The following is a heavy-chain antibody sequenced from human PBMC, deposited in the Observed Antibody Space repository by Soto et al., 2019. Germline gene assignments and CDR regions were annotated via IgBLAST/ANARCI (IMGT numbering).Heavy chain of an antibody. Sequence: PSETLSLTCTVSGGSISSYYWNWIRQPPGKGLEWIGYIYYSGSTNYNPSLKSRVTISVDTSKNQFSLKLSSVTAADTAVYYCAREDSSSSHWFDPWGQGTLVTVS. CDR2: IYYSGST. CDR1: GGSISSYY. V-gene: IGHV4-59*01. J-gene: IGHJ5*02. CDR3: AREDSSSSHWFDP. D-gene: IGHD6-6*01.